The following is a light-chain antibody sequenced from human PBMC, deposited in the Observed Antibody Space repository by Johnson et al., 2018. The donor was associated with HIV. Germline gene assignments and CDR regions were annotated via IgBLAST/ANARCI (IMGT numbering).Light chain of an antibody. CDR1: SSNIGNNY. CDR2: DNN. V-gene: IGLV1-51*01. CDR3: GTWDSSLSAHYV. J-gene: IGLJ1*01. Sequence: QLVLTQPPSVSAAPGQKVTISCSGSSSNIGNNYVSWYQQIPGTAPKLLIYDNNKRPSGIPDRFSGSKSGTSATLGITGLQTGDEADYYCGTWDSSLSAHYVFGTGTKVTVL.